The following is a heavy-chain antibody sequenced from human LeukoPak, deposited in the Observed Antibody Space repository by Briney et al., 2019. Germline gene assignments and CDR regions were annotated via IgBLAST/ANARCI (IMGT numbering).Heavy chain of an antibody. CDR2: LNTDRTIT. CDR3: ARNIPSGGDY. Sequence: PGGSLRLSCAASGFTFSTSWMQWVRQAPGKGLVWVSRLNTDRTITGYADPVRGRFTISRDNAKNTLYLQMHSLRAEDTAVYYCARNIPSGGDYWGQGTLVTVSS. D-gene: IGHD2-2*02. V-gene: IGHV3-74*01. J-gene: IGHJ4*02. CDR1: GFTFSTSW.